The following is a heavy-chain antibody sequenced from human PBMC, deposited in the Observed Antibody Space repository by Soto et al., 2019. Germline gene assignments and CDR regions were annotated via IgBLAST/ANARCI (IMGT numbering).Heavy chain of an antibody. J-gene: IGHJ4*02. CDR3: ARAQTVGATASAADFDY. D-gene: IGHD1-26*01. CDR1: GGTFSSYA. V-gene: IGHV1-69*06. CDR2: IIPIFGTA. Sequence: QVQLVQSGAEVKKPGSSVKVSCKASGGTFSSYAISWVRQAPGQGLEWMGRIIPIFGTANYAQKFQGRVTITADKSTSTAYMELTSLRSEDTAVYYCARAQTVGATASAADFDYWGQGTLVTVSS.